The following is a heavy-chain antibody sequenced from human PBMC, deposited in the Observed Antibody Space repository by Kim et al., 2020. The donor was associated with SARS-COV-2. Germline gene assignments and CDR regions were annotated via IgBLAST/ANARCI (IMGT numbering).Heavy chain of an antibody. CDR1: GYTFTSYY. CDR2: INPSGGST. V-gene: IGHV1-46*01. CDR3: ARGAVVTAIPLVSYYYGMDV. D-gene: IGHD2-21*02. J-gene: IGHJ6*02. Sequence: ASVKVSCKASGYTFTSYYMHWVRQAPGQGLEWMGIINPSGGSTSYAQKFQGRVTMTRDTSTSTVYMELSSLRSEDTAVYYCARGAVVTAIPLVSYYYGMDVWGQGTTVTVSS.